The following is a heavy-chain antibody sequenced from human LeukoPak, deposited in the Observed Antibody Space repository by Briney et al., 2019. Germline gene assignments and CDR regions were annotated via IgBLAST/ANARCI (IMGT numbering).Heavy chain of an antibody. J-gene: IGHJ4*02. CDR1: GGSISSYY. Sequence: SETLSLTCTVSGGSISSYYWSWIRQPPGKGLEWIGYIYYSGSTYYNPSLKSRVTISVDTSKNQFSLKLSSVTAADTAVYYCARVPYGDYRFDYWGQGTLVTVSS. D-gene: IGHD4-17*01. V-gene: IGHV4-59*12. CDR3: ARVPYGDYRFDY. CDR2: IYYSGST.